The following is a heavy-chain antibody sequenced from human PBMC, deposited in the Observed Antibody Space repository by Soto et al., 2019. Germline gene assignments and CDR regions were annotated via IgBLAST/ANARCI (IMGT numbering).Heavy chain of an antibody. V-gene: IGHV1-18*01. J-gene: IGHJ4*02. CDR1: GYTFTSYG. D-gene: IGHD6-19*01. Sequence: ASVKVSCKASGYTFTSYGISWVRQAPGQGLEWMGWISAYNGNTNYAQKLQGRVTMTTDTSTSTAYMELRSLRSDDTAVYYCAREAYSSGWYINYFDYWDQGTLVTVPS. CDR2: ISAYNGNT. CDR3: AREAYSSGWYINYFDY.